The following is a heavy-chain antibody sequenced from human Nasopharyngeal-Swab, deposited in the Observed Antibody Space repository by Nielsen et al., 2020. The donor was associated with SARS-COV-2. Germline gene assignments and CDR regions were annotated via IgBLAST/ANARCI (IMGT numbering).Heavy chain of an antibody. Sequence: GESLKISCAASGFTFSSYAMHWVRQAPGKGLEWVAVISYDGSNKYYADSVKGRFTISRDNSKNTLYLQMNSLRAEDTAVYYCARAGSSWLGFYFDYWGRGTLVTVSS. CDR3: ARAGSSWLGFYFDY. J-gene: IGHJ4*02. CDR1: GFTFSSYA. V-gene: IGHV3-30*04. CDR2: ISYDGSNK. D-gene: IGHD6-13*01.